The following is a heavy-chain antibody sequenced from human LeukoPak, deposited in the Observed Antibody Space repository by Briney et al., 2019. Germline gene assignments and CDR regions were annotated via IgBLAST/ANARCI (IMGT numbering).Heavy chain of an antibody. V-gene: IGHV4-34*01. CDR3: ASLDYDFWSGYYTGFGWFDP. CDR2: INHSGST. Sequence: SETLSLTCAVYGGSVSGYYWSWIRQPPGKGLEWSGEINHSGSTNYNPSLKSRVTISVDTSKNQFSLKLSSVTAADTAVYYCASLDYDFWSGYYTGFGWFDPWGQGTLVTVSS. CDR1: GGSVSGYY. J-gene: IGHJ5*02. D-gene: IGHD3-3*01.